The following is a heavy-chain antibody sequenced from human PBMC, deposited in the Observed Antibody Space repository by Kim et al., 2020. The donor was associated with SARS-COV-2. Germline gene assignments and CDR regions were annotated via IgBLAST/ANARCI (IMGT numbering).Heavy chain of an antibody. D-gene: IGHD1-26*01. CDR2: IYPGDSDT. V-gene: IGHV5-51*01. CDR1: GYSFTSYW. CDR3: ARHSWEQSIVPTYYFDY. Sequence: GESLKISCKGSGYSFTSYWIGWVRQMPGKGLEWMGIIYPGDSDTRYSPSFQGQVTISADKSISTAYLQWSSLKASDTAMYYCARHSWEQSIVPTYYFDYWGQGTLVTVSS. J-gene: IGHJ4*02.